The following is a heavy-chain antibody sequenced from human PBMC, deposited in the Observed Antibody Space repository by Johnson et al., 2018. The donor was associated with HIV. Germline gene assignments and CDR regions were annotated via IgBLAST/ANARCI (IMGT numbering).Heavy chain of an antibody. CDR1: GFTFSSYD. CDR3: ARWRDNRGAFDI. V-gene: IGHV3-13*01. Sequence: VQLVESGGGLAKPGGSLRLTCAASGFTFSSYDMHWVRQATGKGLEWVSTIGSAGDTFYPGSVKGRFTIFRENAKNSLYLQMNSLRAGDTAVYYCARWRDNRGAFDIWGQGTMVIVSS. CDR2: IGSAGDT. J-gene: IGHJ3*02. D-gene: IGHD1-14*01.